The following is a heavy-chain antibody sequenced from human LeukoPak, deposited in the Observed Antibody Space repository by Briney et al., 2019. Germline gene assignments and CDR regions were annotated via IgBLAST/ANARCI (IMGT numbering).Heavy chain of an antibody. CDR3: ARPTLGRWGPYFDY. D-gene: IGHD2-21*02. J-gene: IGHJ4*02. CDR1: GYSFTSYW. Sequence: GGSLEISCQGSGYSFTSYWIGWVRQVPGKGLEWTGIIYPGDSDTRYSPSFQGQVTISADKSISTAYLQWSSLKASDTAMYYCARPTLGRWGPYFDYWGQGTLVTVSS. CDR2: IYPGDSDT. V-gene: IGHV5-51*01.